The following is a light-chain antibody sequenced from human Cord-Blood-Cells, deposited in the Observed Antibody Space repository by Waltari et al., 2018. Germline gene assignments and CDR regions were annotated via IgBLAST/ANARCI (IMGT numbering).Light chain of an antibody. CDR2: EGS. J-gene: IGLJ2*01. CDR1: SSDVGSYNL. Sequence: QSALTQPASVSGSPGPSITISCTGTSSDVGSYNLVSWYQQHPGKAPKLMIYEGSKRPSGVSKRFSGSKSGNTASLTISGLQAEDEADYYCCSYAGSVVFGGGTKLTVL. V-gene: IGLV2-23*01. CDR3: CSYAGSVV.